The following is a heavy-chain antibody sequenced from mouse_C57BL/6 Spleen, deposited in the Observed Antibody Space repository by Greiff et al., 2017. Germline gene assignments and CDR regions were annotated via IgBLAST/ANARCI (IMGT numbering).Heavy chain of an antibody. J-gene: IGHJ2*01. Sequence: QVQLQQPGAELVKPGASVKLSCKASGYTFTSYWMQWVKQRPGQGLEWIGEIDPSDSYTNYNQKFKGKATLTVDTSSSTAYMQLSRLTSEDAAVYYCARAGRSDYFDYWGQGTTRTVSS. CDR2: IDPSDSYT. CDR1: GYTFTSYW. CDR3: ARAGRSDYFDY. V-gene: IGHV1-50*01. D-gene: IGHD1-1*01.